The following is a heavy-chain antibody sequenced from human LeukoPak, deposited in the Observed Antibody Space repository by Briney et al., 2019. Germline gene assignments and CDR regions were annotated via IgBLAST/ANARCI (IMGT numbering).Heavy chain of an antibody. J-gene: IGHJ2*01. CDR1: GGSISTSSYY. D-gene: IGHD4-17*01. Sequence: SETLSLTCTISGGSISTSSYYWGWIRQPPGKGLEGTGSIFYSGSTYYNPSLKSRVTISVDTSKNQFSLNLSSVTAADTAVYYCARPATVTTSFWYFDLWGRGTLVTVSS. CDR2: IFYSGST. CDR3: ARPATVTTSFWYFDL. V-gene: IGHV4-39*01.